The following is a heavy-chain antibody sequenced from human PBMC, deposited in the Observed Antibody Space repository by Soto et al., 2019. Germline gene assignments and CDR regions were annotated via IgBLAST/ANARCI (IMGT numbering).Heavy chain of an antibody. CDR1: GGSVSSDNHY. D-gene: IGHD6-13*01. J-gene: IGHJ6*03. V-gene: IGHV4-61*01. CDR2: AHYSGST. Sequence: PSETLSLTCTVSGGSVSSDNHYWTWIRQPPGKGLEWIGYAHYSGSTNYNPSLKSRVTISVDTSKNQLSLRLSSVTAADTAVYYCARGRGSSWYLRRSDYMDVWGKGTTVTVSS. CDR3: ARGRGSSWYLRRSDYMDV.